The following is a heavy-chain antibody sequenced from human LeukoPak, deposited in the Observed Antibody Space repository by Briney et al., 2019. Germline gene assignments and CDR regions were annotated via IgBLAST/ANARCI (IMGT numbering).Heavy chain of an antibody. J-gene: IGHJ4*02. CDR1: GFTFSSYG. V-gene: IGHV3-30*03. Sequence: PGGSLRLSCAASGFTFSSYGMHWVRQAPGKGLEWVAVISYDGSNKYYADSVKGRFTISRDNSKNTLYLQMNSLRAEDTAVYYCARDPHIVLMVYAMDYWGQGTLVTVSS. D-gene: IGHD2-8*01. CDR2: ISYDGSNK. CDR3: ARDPHIVLMVYAMDY.